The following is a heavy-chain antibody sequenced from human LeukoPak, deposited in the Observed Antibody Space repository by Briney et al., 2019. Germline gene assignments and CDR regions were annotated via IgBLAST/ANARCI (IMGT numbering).Heavy chain of an antibody. CDR1: GSTFSSYD. V-gene: IGHV3-30*18. J-gene: IGHJ4*02. CDR3: AKDLEYQILWGFFDS. D-gene: IGHD2-2*01. Sequence: GGSLRLSCAASGSTFSSYDMHWVRQAPGKGLEWVAVISYDGSNRDYVDSVKGRFTISRDNSRNTLYLQMNSLRAEDTAVYYCAKDLEYQILWGFFDSWGPGTLVTVSS. CDR2: ISYDGSNR.